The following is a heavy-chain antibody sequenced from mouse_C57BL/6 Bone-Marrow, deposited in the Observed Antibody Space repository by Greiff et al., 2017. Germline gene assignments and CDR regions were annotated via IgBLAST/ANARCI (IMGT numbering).Heavy chain of an antibody. CDR2: SRNKANDYTT. J-gene: IGHJ4*01. CDR3: ASDGTDYYAMDY. Sequence: EVNVVESGGGLVQSGRSLRLSCATSGFTFSDFYMEWVRQAPGKGLEWIAASRNKANDYTTEYSASVKGRFIVSRDTSQSILYLQMNALRAEDTAIYDCASDGTDYYAMDYWGQGTSVTVSS. V-gene: IGHV7-1*01. CDR1: GFTFSDFY.